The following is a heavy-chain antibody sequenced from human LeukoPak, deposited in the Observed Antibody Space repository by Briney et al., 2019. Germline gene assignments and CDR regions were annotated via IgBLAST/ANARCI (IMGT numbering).Heavy chain of an antibody. CDR1: GYTFTGYY. Sequence: ASVKVSCKASGYTFTGYYMHWVRQAPGQGLEWMGWINPNSGGTNYAQKFQGRVTMTRDTSISTAYMELSRLRSDDTAVYYCAGSSYVWRSYRPFDYWGQGTLVTVSS. CDR2: INPNSGGT. J-gene: IGHJ4*02. CDR3: AGSSYVWRSYRPFDY. V-gene: IGHV1-2*02. D-gene: IGHD3-16*02.